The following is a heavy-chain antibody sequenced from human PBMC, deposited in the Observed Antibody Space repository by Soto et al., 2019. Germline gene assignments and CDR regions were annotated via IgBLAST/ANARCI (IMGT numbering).Heavy chain of an antibody. CDR1: GYTFTSYW. CDR3: GRGYTSTWKTFAY. V-gene: IGHV5-10-1*01. Sequence: GESLKISCNGSGYTFTSYWITWVRQMPGKGLEWMGRIDPGDSYTNYSPSFQGHVTISADKSINTAYLQWSSLTASDTAIYYCGRGYTSTWKTFAYWGRGTLVTVSS. CDR2: IDPGDSYT. D-gene: IGHD6-13*01. J-gene: IGHJ4*02.